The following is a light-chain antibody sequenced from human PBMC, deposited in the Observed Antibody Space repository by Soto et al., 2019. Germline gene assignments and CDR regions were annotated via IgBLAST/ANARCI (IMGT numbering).Light chain of an antibody. CDR1: ERVLDY. CDR2: SAS. J-gene: IGKJ5*01. Sequence: DIVLTQSPATLSAYPGERANLSCMSSERVLDYLAWYQKNNGQAPRLIIYSASLKPAGIPDRFIGSWSATDWNITISRLETEDVSLFYCHQYGSSPITLGQGTRLEI. V-gene: IGKV3-20*01. CDR3: HQYGSSPIT.